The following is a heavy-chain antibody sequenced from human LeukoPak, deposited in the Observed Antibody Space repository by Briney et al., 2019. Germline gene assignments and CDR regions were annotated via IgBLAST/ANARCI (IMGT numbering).Heavy chain of an antibody. J-gene: IGHJ4*02. CDR2: INHSGST. CDR3: ARYGYSERGTDY. D-gene: IGHD3-22*01. CDR1: GGSFSGYY. Sequence: SETLSLTCAVYGGSFSGYYWSWIRQPPGKGLEWIGEINHSGSTNYNPSLKSRVTISVDTSKNQFSLKLSSVTAADTAVYYCARYGYSERGTDYWGQGTLVTVSS. V-gene: IGHV4-34*01.